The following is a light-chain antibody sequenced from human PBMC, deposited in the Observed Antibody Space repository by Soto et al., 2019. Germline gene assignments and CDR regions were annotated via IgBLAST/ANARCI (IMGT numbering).Light chain of an antibody. CDR2: AAS. CDR1: QSISSY. CDR3: QQSYSAPPT. J-gene: IGKJ1*01. V-gene: IGKV1-39*01. Sequence: DIQMTQSPSSLSASVGDRVTITCRASQSISSYLNWYQQKPGKAPNLLIFAASTLQSGVPSRFRGSGSGTDSTLTISSLQPEDFATYYCQQSYSAPPTFGQGTKVDIK.